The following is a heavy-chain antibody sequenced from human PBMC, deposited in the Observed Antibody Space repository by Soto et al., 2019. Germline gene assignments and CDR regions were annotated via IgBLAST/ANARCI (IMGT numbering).Heavy chain of an antibody. Sequence: GVSLSLSCAASGFNFARHSMNWVRPAPGKGLEWVSSISSTTNYIYYADSMKGRFTVSRDNAKNSVYLEMNSLSAEDTAVYYCARESADLTSNFDYWGQGTLVTVSS. J-gene: IGHJ4*02. V-gene: IGHV3-21*01. CDR2: ISSTTNYI. CDR3: ARESADLTSNFDY. CDR1: GFNFARHS.